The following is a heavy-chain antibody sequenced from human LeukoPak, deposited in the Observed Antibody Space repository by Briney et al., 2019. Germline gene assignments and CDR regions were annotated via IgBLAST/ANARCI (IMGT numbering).Heavy chain of an antibody. D-gene: IGHD3-22*01. V-gene: IGHV4-59*01. CDR3: ARSGNYYDSSGYNY. CDR1: GGSISSYY. CDR2: IYTSGST. Sequence: PSETLSLTCTVSGGSISSYYWSWIRQPPGKGLEWIGHIYTSGSTNYNPSLKSRVTIPVDTSKNQFSLKLSSVTAADTAVYYCARSGNYYDSSGYNYWGQGTLVTVSS. J-gene: IGHJ4*02.